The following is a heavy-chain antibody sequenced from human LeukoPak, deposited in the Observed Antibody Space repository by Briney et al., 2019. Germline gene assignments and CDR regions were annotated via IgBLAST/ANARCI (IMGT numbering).Heavy chain of an antibody. D-gene: IGHD3-10*01. V-gene: IGHV4-39*01. CDR3: ARTRYGSGSLYIDS. J-gene: IGHJ4*02. Sequence: SETLSLTCTVSGGSISSSSYYWGWIRQPPGKGLEWNGSIYYSGSTYYNPSLKSRVTMSVDTYKNQFSLKLSSVTAADTAVYYCARTRYGSGSLYIDSWGQGTLVTVSS. CDR2: IYYSGST. CDR1: GGSISSSSYY.